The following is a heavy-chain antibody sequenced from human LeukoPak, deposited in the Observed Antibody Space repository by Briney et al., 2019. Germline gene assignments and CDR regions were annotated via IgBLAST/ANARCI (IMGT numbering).Heavy chain of an antibody. D-gene: IGHD2-15*01. Sequence: SETLSLTCTVSGVSISGYYWSWIRQPPGKGLEWIGYIYYSGSTYYHPSLKSRVTMSVDTSKNQFSLKLTSVTTADTAVYYCAREVDYWFDPWGQGTLVTVSS. V-gene: IGHV4-59*01. J-gene: IGHJ5*02. CDR3: AREVDYWFDP. CDR2: IYYSGST. CDR1: GVSISGYY.